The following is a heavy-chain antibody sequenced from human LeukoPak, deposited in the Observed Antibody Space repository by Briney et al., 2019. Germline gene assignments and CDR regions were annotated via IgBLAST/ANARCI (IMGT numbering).Heavy chain of an antibody. CDR3: TRTYCSSTSCYRLNWFDP. V-gene: IGHV3-49*03. Sequence: PGGSLRLSCTTSGFTFGDYAMSWFRQAPGKGLEWVGFIRSKAYGGTTEYAASVKGRFTISRDDSKSIAYLQMNSLKTEDTAVYYCTRTYCSSTSCYRLNWFDPWGQGTLVTVSS. J-gene: IGHJ5*02. CDR2: IRSKAYGGTT. D-gene: IGHD2-2*01. CDR1: GFTFGDYA.